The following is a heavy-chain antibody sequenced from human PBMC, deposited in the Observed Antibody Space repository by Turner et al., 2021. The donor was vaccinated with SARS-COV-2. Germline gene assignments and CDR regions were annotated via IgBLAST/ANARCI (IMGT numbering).Heavy chain of an antibody. CDR2: MSANSGNT. D-gene: IGHD3-16*02. CDR3: ARGSAGLSHYYYYGMDV. Sequence: QGQLLQSAAEVKNPRAPVKVSCRASGYTFSRYDINWVRQATGQGLEWMGWMSANSGNTGYAQKFQGRVTMTRNTSISTAYMELSSLRSEDTAVYYCARGSAGLSHYYYYGMDVWGQGTTVTVSS. CDR1: GYTFSRYD. V-gene: IGHV1-8*01. J-gene: IGHJ6*02.